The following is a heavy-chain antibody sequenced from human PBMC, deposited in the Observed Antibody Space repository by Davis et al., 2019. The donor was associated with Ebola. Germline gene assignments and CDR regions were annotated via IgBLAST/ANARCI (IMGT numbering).Heavy chain of an antibody. J-gene: IGHJ6*02. CDR2: IIPIFGTA. D-gene: IGHD2-15*01. CDR3: AGARDIVVVVAARGRDYYYYYGMDV. Sequence: SVKVSCKASGGTFSSYAISWVRQAPGQGLEWMGGIIPIFGTANYAQKFQGRVTITADESTSTAYMELSSLRSEDTAVYYCAGARDIVVVVAARGRDYYYYYGMDVWGQGTTVTVSS. V-gene: IGHV1-69*13. CDR1: GGTFSSYA.